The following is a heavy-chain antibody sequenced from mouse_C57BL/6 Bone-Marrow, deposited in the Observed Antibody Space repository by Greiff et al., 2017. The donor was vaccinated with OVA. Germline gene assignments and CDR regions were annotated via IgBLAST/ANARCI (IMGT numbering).Heavy chain of an antibody. V-gene: IGHV5-4*01. CDR2: ISDGGSYT. CDR1: GFTFSSYA. J-gene: IGHJ2*01. Sequence: EVQVVESGGGLVKPGGSLKLSCAASGFTFSSYAMSWVRQTPEKRLEWVATISDGGSYTYYPDNVKGRFTISRDNAKNNLYLQMSHLKSEDTAMYNCARDNGDYFDNWGQGTTLTVTS. CDR3: ARDNGDYFDN.